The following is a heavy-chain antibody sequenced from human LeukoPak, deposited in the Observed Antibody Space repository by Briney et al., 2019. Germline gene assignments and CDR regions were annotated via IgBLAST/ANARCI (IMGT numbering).Heavy chain of an antibody. V-gene: IGHV4-34*01. J-gene: IGHJ6*03. CDR1: GGSISSYY. D-gene: IGHD5-18*01. CDR2: INHSGST. Sequence: SETLSLTCTVSGGSISSYYWSWIRQPPGKGLEWIGEINHSGSTNYNPSLKSRVTISVDTSKNQFSLKLSSVTAADTAVYYCARGRAGGYSYGYSQSYYYYYMDVWGKGTTVTVSS. CDR3: ARGRAGGYSYGYSQSYYYYYMDV.